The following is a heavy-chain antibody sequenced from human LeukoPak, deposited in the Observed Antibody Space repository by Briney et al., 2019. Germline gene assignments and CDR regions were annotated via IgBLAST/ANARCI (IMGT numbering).Heavy chain of an antibody. CDR2: INHSGST. CDR1: GGSFSGYY. Sequence: SETLSLTCAVYGGSFSGYYWSWIRQPPGKGLEWIGEINHSGSTNYNPSLKSRVTISVDTSKNQFSLKLSSVTAADTAVYYCARRRGYSYGIDYWGQGTLVPSPQ. V-gene: IGHV4-34*01. J-gene: IGHJ4*02. CDR3: ARRRGYSYGIDY. D-gene: IGHD5-18*01.